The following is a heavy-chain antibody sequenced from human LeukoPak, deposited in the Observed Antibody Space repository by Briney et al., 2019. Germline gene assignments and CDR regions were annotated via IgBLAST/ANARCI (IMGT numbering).Heavy chain of an antibody. J-gene: IGHJ5*02. CDR3: ARMGLNYYGSGMPYFGWFDP. V-gene: IGHV5-51*01. Sequence: GESLKISCKGSGYSFTSYWIGWVRQMPGKGLEWMGIIHPGDSDTRYSPSFPGQVTISADKSISTAYLQWSSLKASDTAMYYCARMGLNYYGSGMPYFGWFDPWGQGTLVTVSS. CDR2: IHPGDSDT. D-gene: IGHD3-10*01. CDR1: GYSFTSYW.